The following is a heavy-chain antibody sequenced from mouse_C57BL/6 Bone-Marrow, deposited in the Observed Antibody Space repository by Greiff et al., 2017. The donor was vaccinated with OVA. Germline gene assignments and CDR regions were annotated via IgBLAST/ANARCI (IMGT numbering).Heavy chain of an antibody. V-gene: IGHV6-3*01. CDR3: LRDYYGIPYYFDY. CDR1: GFTFSNYW. Sequence: EVQGVESGGGLVQPGGSMKLSCVASGFTFSNYWMNWVRQSPEKGLEWVAQIRLKSDNYATHYAESVKGRFTISRDDSKSSVYLQMNNLRAEDTGIYYCLRDYYGIPYYFDYWGQDTTLTVSS. D-gene: IGHD1-1*01. CDR2: IRLKSDNYAT. J-gene: IGHJ2*01.